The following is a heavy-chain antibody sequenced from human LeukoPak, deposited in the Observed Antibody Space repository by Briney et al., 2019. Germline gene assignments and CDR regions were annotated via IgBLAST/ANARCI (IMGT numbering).Heavy chain of an antibody. CDR2: IYSGGST. CDR1: GFTVSSNY. V-gene: IGHV3-53*01. J-gene: IGHJ4*02. Sequence: GGSLRLSCAASGFTVSSNYMSWVRQAPGKGLEWVSVIYSGGSTYYADSVKGRFTISRDNSKNTLYLQMNSLRAEDTAVYHCAKVNYDGSGYHEYWGQGTLVTVSS. CDR3: AKVNYDGSGYHEY. D-gene: IGHD3-22*01.